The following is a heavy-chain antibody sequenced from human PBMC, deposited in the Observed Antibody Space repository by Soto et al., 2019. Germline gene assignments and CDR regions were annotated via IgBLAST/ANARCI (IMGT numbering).Heavy chain of an antibody. D-gene: IGHD3-22*01. V-gene: IGHV4-61*01. Sequence: SETLSLTCTVSGGSVSSGSYYWSWIRQPPGKGLEWIWYIYYSGSTNYTPSLKSRVTISVDTSKNQLSLKLSSVTAADTAVYYCARVWFHAHSSGYPGIVEWFDPWGQGTLVTVSS. CDR1: GGSVSSGSYY. J-gene: IGHJ5*02. CDR2: IYYSGST. CDR3: ARVWFHAHSSGYPGIVEWFDP.